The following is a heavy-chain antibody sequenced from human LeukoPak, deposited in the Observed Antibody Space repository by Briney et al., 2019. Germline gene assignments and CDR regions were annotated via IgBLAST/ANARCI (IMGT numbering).Heavy chain of an antibody. D-gene: IGHD6-19*01. V-gene: IGHV4-39*01. Sequence: PGGSLRLSCAASGFTFSSYTMNWVRQAPGKGLEWIGSIYYSGSTYYNPSLKSRVTISVDTSKNQFSLKLSSVTAADTAVYYCARRGPSGLSGWYAYFDYWGQGTLVTVSS. J-gene: IGHJ4*02. CDR2: IYYSGST. CDR3: ARRGPSGLSGWYAYFDY. CDR1: GFTFSSYT.